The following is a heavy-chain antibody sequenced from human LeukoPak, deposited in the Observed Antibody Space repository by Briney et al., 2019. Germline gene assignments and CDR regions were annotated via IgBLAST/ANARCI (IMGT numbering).Heavy chain of an antibody. CDR2: ISAYNGNT. V-gene: IGHV1-18*01. Sequence: VASVKVSCKASGYTFTTYGISWVRQAPGQGLEWMGWISAYNGNTNYAQKFQGRVTMTRDTSISTAYMELSRLRSDDTAVYYCARDQHCSSTSCSSEGFRDYWGQGTLVTVSS. J-gene: IGHJ4*02. CDR3: ARDQHCSSTSCSSEGFRDY. CDR1: GYTFTTYG. D-gene: IGHD2-2*01.